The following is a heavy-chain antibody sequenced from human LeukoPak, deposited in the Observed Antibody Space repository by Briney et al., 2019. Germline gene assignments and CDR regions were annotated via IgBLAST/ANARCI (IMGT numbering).Heavy chain of an antibody. D-gene: IGHD4-17*01. CDR1: GGSISSGGYS. CDR2: IYHSGGT. CDR3: AREGDYGSYFDN. Sequence: SQTLSLTCAVSGGSISSGGYSWSWIRQPPGKGLEWIGYIYHSGGTYYNPSLKSRVTISVDRSKNQFSLKLSSVTAADTAVYYCAREGDYGSYFDNWGQGTLVTVSS. J-gene: IGHJ4*02. V-gene: IGHV4-30-2*01.